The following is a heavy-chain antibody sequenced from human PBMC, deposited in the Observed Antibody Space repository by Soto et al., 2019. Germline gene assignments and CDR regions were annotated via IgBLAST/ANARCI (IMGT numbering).Heavy chain of an antibody. D-gene: IGHD5-18*01. V-gene: IGHV3-23*01. CDR3: TKRIHNYGYDLDY. CDR2: ISANGDDT. J-gene: IGHJ4*02. Sequence: EVQLLESGGGLVQPGESLRLSCAASRFIFSDYGMSWVRQAPGKGLEWVSVISANGDDTYYADSVKGRIPISRDKSDNTLYLAIDKLTAADSAVYYCTKRIHNYGYDLDYWGQGTLVTVSS. CDR1: RFIFSDYG.